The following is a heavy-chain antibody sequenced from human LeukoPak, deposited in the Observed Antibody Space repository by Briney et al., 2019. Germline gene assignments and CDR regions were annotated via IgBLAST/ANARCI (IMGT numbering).Heavy chain of an antibody. CDR3: AKGSDLWFGET. J-gene: IGHJ4*02. D-gene: IGHD3-10*01. CDR2: ISVGGDRT. CDR1: GFTSSSYA. V-gene: IGHV3-23*01. Sequence: GGSLRLSCATSGFTSSSYAMSWVRQAPGEGLEWVSVISVGGDRTYYAGSVKGRFTISRDNSKNTLYLQMNSLRAEDSAVFYCAKGSDLWFGETWGQGTLVTVSS.